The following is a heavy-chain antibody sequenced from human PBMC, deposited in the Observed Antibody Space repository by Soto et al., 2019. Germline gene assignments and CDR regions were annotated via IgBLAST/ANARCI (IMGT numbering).Heavy chain of an antibody. V-gene: IGHV3-33*01. Sequence: GGSLRLSCVASGFTFSSYGMHWVRQAPGKGLEWVAVIWYDGSNKYYADSVKGRFTISRDNSKNTLYLQMNSLRAEDTAVYYCARDSAIAVAGTIPVLSPFGPFDPWGQGTLVTVSS. J-gene: IGHJ5*02. D-gene: IGHD6-19*01. CDR1: GFTFSSYG. CDR3: ARDSAIAVAGTIPVLSPFGPFDP. CDR2: IWYDGSNK.